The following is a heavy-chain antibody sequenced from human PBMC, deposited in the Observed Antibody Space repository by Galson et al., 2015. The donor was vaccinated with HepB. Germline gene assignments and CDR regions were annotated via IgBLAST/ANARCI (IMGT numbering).Heavy chain of an antibody. J-gene: IGHJ4*02. CDR3: ARGGSGPDY. Sequence: SLRLSCAASGFTFSSYAMSWVRQAPGKGLEWVSGISTSGGSRYYADSVKGRFTVSRDNSKNTLCLQMSSLRAEDTAVYYCARGGSGPDYWGQGTLVTVSS. CDR2: ISTSGGSR. CDR1: GFTFSSYA. D-gene: IGHD6-19*01. V-gene: IGHV3-23*01.